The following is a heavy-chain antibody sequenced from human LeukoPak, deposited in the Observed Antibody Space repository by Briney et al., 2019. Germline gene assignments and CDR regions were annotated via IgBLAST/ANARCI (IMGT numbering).Heavy chain of an antibody. D-gene: IGHD3-22*01. J-gene: IGHJ4*02. Sequence: ASVKVSCKASGYTFTSYGISWVRQAPGQGLEWMGWISAYNGNTNYAQKLQGRVTMTTDTSTSTAYMELRSLRSDDTAVYYCARTDSSGYYPYYFDYWGQGTLVTVSS. CDR2: ISAYNGNT. CDR1: GYTFTSYG. V-gene: IGHV1-18*01. CDR3: ARTDSSGYYPYYFDY.